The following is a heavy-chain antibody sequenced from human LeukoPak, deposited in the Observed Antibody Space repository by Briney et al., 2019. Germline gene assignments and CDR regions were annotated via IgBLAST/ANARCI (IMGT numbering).Heavy chain of an antibody. D-gene: IGHD1-7*01. J-gene: IGHJ4*02. CDR1: GGSFSGYY. Sequence: PSETLSLTCAVYGGSFSGYYWSWIRQPPGKGLEWIGEINHSGSTNYNPSLKSRVTISVDTSKNQFSLKLSSVTAADTAVYYCARVSRELTIDYWGQGTLVTVSS. CDR3: ARVSRELTIDY. V-gene: IGHV4-34*01. CDR2: INHSGST.